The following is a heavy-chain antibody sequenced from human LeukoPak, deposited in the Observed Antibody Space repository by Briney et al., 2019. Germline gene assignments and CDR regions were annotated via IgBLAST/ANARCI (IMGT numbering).Heavy chain of an antibody. J-gene: IGHJ4*02. Sequence: PSETLSLTCTVSGGSISSYYWSWIRQPPGKGLEWIGYIYYSGSTNYNPSLKSRVTISVDTSKNQFSLKLSSVTAADTAVYYCARHRSHTLGGLDYWGQGTLVTVSS. CDR2: IYYSGST. V-gene: IGHV4-59*01. CDR1: GGSISSYY. D-gene: IGHD3-16*01. CDR3: ARHRSHTLGGLDY.